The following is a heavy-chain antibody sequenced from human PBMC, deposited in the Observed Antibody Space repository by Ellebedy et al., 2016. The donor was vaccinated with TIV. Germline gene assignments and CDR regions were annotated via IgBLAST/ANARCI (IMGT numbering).Heavy chain of an antibody. D-gene: IGHD5/OR15-5a*01. CDR3: ARTDPWQPIYE. V-gene: IGHV4-39*01. CDR2: VYYSGSP. CDR1: GRSVSRTRTY. Sequence: MPPETLSLTCSVSGRSVSRTRTYWAWLRQPPGKGLEYIGLVYYSGSPYYNPSFKSPVTRSADTSKNQFSPNLRTVTAADTAVYYCARTDPWQPIYEWGQGIRVSGSS. J-gene: IGHJ4*02.